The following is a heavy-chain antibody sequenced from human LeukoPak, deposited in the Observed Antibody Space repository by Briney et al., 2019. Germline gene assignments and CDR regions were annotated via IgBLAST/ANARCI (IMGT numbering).Heavy chain of an antibody. CDR2: INHSGST. J-gene: IGHJ6*03. CDR1: GGSFSGYY. Sequence: SETLSLTCAVYGGSFSGYYWSWIRQPPGKGLEWIGEINHSGSTNYNPSLKSRVTISVDTSKNQFSLKLSSVTAADTAVYYCARGYIRFLEWLFPSPSGYMDVWGKGTTVTVSS. V-gene: IGHV4-34*01. CDR3: ARGYIRFLEWLFPSPSGYMDV. D-gene: IGHD3-3*01.